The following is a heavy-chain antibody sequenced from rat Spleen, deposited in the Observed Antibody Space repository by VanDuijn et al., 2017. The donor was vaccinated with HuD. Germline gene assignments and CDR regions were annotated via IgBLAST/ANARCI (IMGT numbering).Heavy chain of an antibody. CDR1: GFTFSDYY. Sequence: EVQLVESDGGLVQPGRSLKLSCAASGFTFSDYYMAWVRQAPTKGLEWVATISYDGSSTYYRDSVKGRFTISRDNAENTVYLQMNSLRSEDTATYYCARRAHFYSSSFDYWGQGVMVTVSS. CDR2: ISYDGSST. J-gene: IGHJ2*01. V-gene: IGHV5-29*01. D-gene: IGHD1-2*01. CDR3: ARRAHFYSSSFDY.